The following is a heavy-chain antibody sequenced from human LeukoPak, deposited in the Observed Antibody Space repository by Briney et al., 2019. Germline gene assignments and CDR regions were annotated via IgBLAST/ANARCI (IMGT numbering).Heavy chain of an antibody. CDR1: GGTFNSYA. CDR3: ARETIWDKGSYGY. V-gene: IGHV1-69*06. D-gene: IGHD1-26*01. CDR2: IIPIFGTA. Sequence: SVKVSCKASGGTFNSYAISWVRQAPGQGLEWMGGIIPIFGTANYAQKFQGRVTITADKSTSTAYMELSSLRSEDTAVYYCARETIWDKGSYGYWGQGTLVTVSS. J-gene: IGHJ4*02.